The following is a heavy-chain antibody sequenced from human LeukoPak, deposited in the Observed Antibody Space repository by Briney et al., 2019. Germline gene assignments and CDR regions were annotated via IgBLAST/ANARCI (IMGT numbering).Heavy chain of an antibody. CDR3: AKGWTWAVAGFFNYYMDV. V-gene: IGHV3-23*01. J-gene: IGHJ6*03. D-gene: IGHD6-19*01. Sequence: GGSLRLSCAASGFTFSSYAMSWVRQAPGKGLEWVSAISGSGGSTYYADSVKGRFTISRDNSKNTLYLQMNSLRAEDTAVYYCAKGWTWAVAGFFNYYMDVWGKGTTVTVSS. CDR2: ISGSGGST. CDR1: GFTFSSYA.